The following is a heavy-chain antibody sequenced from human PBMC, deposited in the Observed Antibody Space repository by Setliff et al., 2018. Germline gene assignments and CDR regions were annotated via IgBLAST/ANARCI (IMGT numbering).Heavy chain of an antibody. V-gene: IGHV4-38-2*01. CDR3: ARTSASIGRIGYSSGWRGWFDP. Sequence: PSETLSPTCAVSGYSISSGYYWAWIRQAPGRGLEWIGSVYHHGSSYYNPSLKSRVTILVDTSRNQFSLKLSSVTAADTAVYYCARTSASIGRIGYSSGWRGWFDPWGQGTLVTVSS. D-gene: IGHD6-19*01. CDR2: VYHHGSS. CDR1: GYSISSGYY. J-gene: IGHJ5*02.